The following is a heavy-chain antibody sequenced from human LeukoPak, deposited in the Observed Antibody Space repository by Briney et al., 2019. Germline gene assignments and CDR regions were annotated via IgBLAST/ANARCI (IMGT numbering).Heavy chain of an antibody. J-gene: IGHJ4*02. CDR1: GYSFTSYW. D-gene: IGHD4-17*01. V-gene: IGHV5-51*01. CDR3: ARKHDYGDFYSDH. Sequence: RGESLKISCKGSGYSFTSYWIGWVRQMPGEGLEWMGIIYPSDSDTRFSPSLQGQVTISADQSNYTAYLQWSSLKASDTAMYYCARKHDYGDFYSDHWGQGTLVTVSS. CDR2: IYPSDSDT.